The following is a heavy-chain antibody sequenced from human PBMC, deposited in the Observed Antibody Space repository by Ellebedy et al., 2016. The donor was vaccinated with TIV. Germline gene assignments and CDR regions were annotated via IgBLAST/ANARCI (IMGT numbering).Heavy chain of an antibody. CDR2: MTSKSGNT. D-gene: IGHD4-11*01. CDR3: TRGGTMGDYRLFDT. J-gene: IGHJ5*02. V-gene: IGHV1-8*01. CDR1: GYTFANYE. Sequence: AASVKVSCKASGYTFANYEIHWVRQASGQGLEWMGWMTSKSGNTGYAQQFQGRVTMTTNTPMSTAYLTLSSLTSDDTAVYFCTRGGTMGDYRLFDTWGQGTLVIVSS.